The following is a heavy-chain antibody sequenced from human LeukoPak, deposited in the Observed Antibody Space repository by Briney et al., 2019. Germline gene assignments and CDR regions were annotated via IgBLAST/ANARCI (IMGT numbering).Heavy chain of an antibody. CDR1: GDSISSSSYY. CDR2: IYYRGST. CDR3: ARGTSGWYGVSKRGSIFYFDY. V-gene: IGHV4-39*01. Sequence: SETLSLTCTVSGDSISSSSYYWGWVRQPPGKGLEWIGSIYYRGSTYYNPSLKSRLTISVDTSKNQFSLKLSSVTAADTAVYYCARGTSGWYGVSKRGSIFYFDYWGQGTLVTVSS. D-gene: IGHD6-19*01. J-gene: IGHJ4*02.